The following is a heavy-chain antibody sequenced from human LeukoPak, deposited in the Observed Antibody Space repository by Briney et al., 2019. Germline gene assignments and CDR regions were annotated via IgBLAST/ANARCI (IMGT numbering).Heavy chain of an antibody. CDR3: ARDSPPSIAVALSGFDL. J-gene: IGHJ2*01. V-gene: IGHV1-69*01. Sequence: GASVTVSCTASGGTFSSYAISWVRQAPGQGLEWMGGIIPIFGTANYAQKFQGRVTITADESTSTAYMELSSLRSEDTAVYYCARDSPPSIAVALSGFDLWGRGTLVTVSS. CDR1: GGTFSSYA. D-gene: IGHD6-19*01. CDR2: IIPIFGTA.